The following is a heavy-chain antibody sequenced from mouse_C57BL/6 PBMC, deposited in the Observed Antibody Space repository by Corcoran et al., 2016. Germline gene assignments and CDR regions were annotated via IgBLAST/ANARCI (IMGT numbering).Heavy chain of an antibody. J-gene: IGHJ2*01. CDR3: ATYYSNFYYFDY. CDR2: INTYSGVP. V-gene: IGHV9-3*01. D-gene: IGHD2-5*01. Sequence: QIQLVQSGPELKKPGETVKISCKASGYTFTTYGMSWVKQAPGKGLKWMGWINTYSGVPTYADDFKGRFAFSLETSASTAYLQINNLKNEDTATYFCATYYSNFYYFDYWCQGTTLTVSS. CDR1: GYTFTTYG.